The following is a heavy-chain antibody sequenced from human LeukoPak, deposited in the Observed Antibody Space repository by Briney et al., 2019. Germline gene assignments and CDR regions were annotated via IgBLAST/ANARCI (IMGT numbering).Heavy chain of an antibody. V-gene: IGHV1-2*02. J-gene: IGHJ4*02. Sequence: ASVKASCKASGYTFTGYSIYWVRQAPGQGLEWMGGINPNSGDTNFAQKFQGRVTMTRDTSIGTAYMELSGLRSDDTAIYYCARGYVWIEMGLGYWGQGTLVTVSS. D-gene: IGHD3/OR15-3a*01. CDR3: ARGYVWIEMGLGY. CDR2: INPNSGDT. CDR1: GYTFTGYS.